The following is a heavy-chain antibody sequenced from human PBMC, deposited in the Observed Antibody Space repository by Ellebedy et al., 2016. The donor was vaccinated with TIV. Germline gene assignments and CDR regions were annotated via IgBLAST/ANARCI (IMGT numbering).Heavy chain of an antibody. CDR2: ISSSSSYI. D-gene: IGHD6-13*01. J-gene: IGHJ6*02. Sequence: GESLKISXAASGLTFRSYSMNWVRQAPGKGLEWVSSISSSSSYIYYADSVKGRFTISRDNTRNSLYLQMNSLRAEDTAVYYCAREKPAAGRDYFYFYGMDVWGQGTTVTVSS. V-gene: IGHV3-21*04. CDR3: AREKPAAGRDYFYFYGMDV. CDR1: GLTFRSYS.